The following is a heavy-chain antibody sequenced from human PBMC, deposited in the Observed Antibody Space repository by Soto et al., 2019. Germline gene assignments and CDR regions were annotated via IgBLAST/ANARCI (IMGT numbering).Heavy chain of an antibody. D-gene: IGHD5-12*01. V-gene: IGHV3-30*18. J-gene: IGHJ4*02. CDR3: AKEAYSGGPGL. CDR1: GFTFSSYG. Sequence: GGSLRLSCAASGFTFSSYGMHWVRQAPGKGLEWVAVISYDGSNKYYADSVKGRFTISRDNSKNTLYLQMNSLRAEDTAVYYCAKEAYSGGPGLWGQGTLVTVSS. CDR2: ISYDGSNK.